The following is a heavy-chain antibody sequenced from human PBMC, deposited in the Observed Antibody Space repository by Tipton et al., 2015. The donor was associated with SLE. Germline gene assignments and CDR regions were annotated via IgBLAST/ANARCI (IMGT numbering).Heavy chain of an antibody. CDR2: INHSGNT. CDR1: GGSFSGYY. V-gene: IGHV4-34*01. CDR3: ARGAPQQLVKGAFDI. D-gene: IGHD6-13*01. Sequence: TLSLTCAVYGGSFSGYYWSWIRQPPGKGLEWIGEINHSGNTNYSPSLKSRVTISVDTSKNQFSLRLSSVTAADTAVYYCARGAPQQLVKGAFDIWGQGTMVTVSS. J-gene: IGHJ3*02.